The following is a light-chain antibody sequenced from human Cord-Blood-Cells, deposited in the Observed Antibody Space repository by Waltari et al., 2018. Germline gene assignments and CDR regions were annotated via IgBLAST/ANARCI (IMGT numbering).Light chain of an antibody. CDR1: QSISSY. Sequence: DIQMTQSPSSLSASVGDRVTITCRASQSISSYLNWYQQKPGKAPKLLIYAASSLQSGVPSRFSVSGSGTDFTLTISSLQPEDFATYYCQQSYSTWWTFGQGTKVEIK. V-gene: IGKV1-39*01. CDR3: QQSYSTWWT. J-gene: IGKJ1*01. CDR2: AAS.